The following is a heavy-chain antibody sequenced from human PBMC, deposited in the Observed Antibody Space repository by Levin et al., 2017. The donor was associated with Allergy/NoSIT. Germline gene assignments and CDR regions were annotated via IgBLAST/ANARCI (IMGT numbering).Heavy chain of an antibody. V-gene: IGHV3-21*01. CDR1: GFTFSDYS. D-gene: IGHD3-22*01. CDR2: ISPNSNYI. J-gene: IGHJ4*02. Sequence: PGGSLRLSCAASGFTFSDYSMNWVRQAPGKGLEWVSSISPNSNYIYYADSLKGRFTISRDNAKSSVFLQMNSLRAEDTALYYCARSGSPDYWGQGTLVTVSA. CDR3: ARSGSPDY.